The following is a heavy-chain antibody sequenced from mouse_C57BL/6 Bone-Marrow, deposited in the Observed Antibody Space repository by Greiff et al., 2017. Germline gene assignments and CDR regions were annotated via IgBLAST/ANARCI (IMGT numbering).Heavy chain of an antibody. J-gene: IGHJ2*01. CDR3: AIFGGRRYAY. Sequence: QVQLQQPGAELVKPGASVKLSCKASGYTFTSYWMHWVKQRPGQGLEWIGSIHPSNSDTNYNQKFKCKATLTVDKSSSTAYMQLSSLTSEDSAVYYCAIFGGRRYAYWGQGTTLTVSS. CDR2: IHPSNSDT. CDR1: GYTFTSYW. V-gene: IGHV1-74*01.